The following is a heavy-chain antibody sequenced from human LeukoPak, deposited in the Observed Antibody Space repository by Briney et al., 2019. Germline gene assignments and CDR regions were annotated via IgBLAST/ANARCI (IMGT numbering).Heavy chain of an antibody. V-gene: IGHV3-30-3*01. J-gene: IGHJ4*02. CDR2: ISYDGSNK. D-gene: IGHD3-22*01. Sequence: GGSLRLSCAASGFTVSSNYMGWVRQAPGKGLEWVAVISYDGSNKYYADSVKGRFTISRDNSKNTLYLQMNSLRAEDTAVYYCARGSNYYDSSGYNFDYWGQGTLVTVSS. CDR3: ARGSNYYDSSGYNFDY. CDR1: GFTVSSNY.